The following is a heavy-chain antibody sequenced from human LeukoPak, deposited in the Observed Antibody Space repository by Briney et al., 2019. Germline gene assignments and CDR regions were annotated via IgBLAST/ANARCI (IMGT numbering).Heavy chain of an antibody. CDR1: GFTFSSYW. V-gene: IGHV3-7*01. CDR3: ARAQWLGKYSDAFDI. CDR2: IKQDGSEK. J-gene: IGHJ3*02. D-gene: IGHD5-12*01. Sequence: GGSLRLSCAASGFTFSSYWMSWVRQAPGKGLEWVANIKQDGSEKYYVDSVKGRFTISRDNAKNSLYLQMNSLRAEDTAVYYCARAQWLGKYSDAFDIWGQGTMVTVSS.